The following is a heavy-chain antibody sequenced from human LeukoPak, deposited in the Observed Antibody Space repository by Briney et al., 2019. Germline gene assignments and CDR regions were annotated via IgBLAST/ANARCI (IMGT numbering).Heavy chain of an antibody. V-gene: IGHV4-30-4*01. D-gene: IGHD7-27*01. J-gene: IGHJ4*02. CDR1: GGSISSGDYY. CDR3: ARGRAGDGDY. Sequence: SQTLSLTCTVSGGSISSGDYYWSWIRQPPGKGLEWIGEINHSGSTNYNPSLKSRVTISVDTSKNQFSLKLSSVTAADTAVYYCARGRAGDGDYWGQGTLVTVSS. CDR2: INHSGST.